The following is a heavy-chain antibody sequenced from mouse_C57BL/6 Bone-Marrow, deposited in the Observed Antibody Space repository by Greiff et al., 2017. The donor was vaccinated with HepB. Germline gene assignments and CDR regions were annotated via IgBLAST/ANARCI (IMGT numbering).Heavy chain of an antibody. CDR3: ASIYYGNWWAMDY. CDR1: GYTFTSYW. V-gene: IGHV1-53*01. J-gene: IGHJ4*01. D-gene: IGHD2-1*01. CDR2: INPSNGGT. Sequence: QVQLKQPGTELVKPGASVKLSCKASGYTFTSYWMHWAKQRPGQGLEWIGNINPSNGGTNYNEKFKSKATLTVDKSSSTAYMQLSSLTSEDSAVYYCASIYYGNWWAMDYWGQGTSVTVSS.